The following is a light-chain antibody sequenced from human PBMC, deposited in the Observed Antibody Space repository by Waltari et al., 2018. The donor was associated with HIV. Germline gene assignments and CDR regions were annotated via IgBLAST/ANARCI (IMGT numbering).Light chain of an antibody. Sequence: QSALTQPRSVSGSPGQSVTISCTGTSSDVGGYNYVSWYQQHPGKAPKVRIYDGSKRPSGFPDRFSGSKSGNTASLTISGLQAEDEADYYCCSYAGSYTYVFGTGTKVTVL. J-gene: IGLJ1*01. CDR3: CSYAGSYTYV. V-gene: IGLV2-11*01. CDR1: SSDVGGYNY. CDR2: DGS.